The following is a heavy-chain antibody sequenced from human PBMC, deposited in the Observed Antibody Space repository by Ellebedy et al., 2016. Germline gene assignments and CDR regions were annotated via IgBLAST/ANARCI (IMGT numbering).Heavy chain of an antibody. CDR1: GFTFNNYG. Sequence: GESLKISXVASGFTFNNYGMSWIRQAPGKGLEWLASIGPPGGSTFHADSVVGRFTVSRDASTNTLHLQMNSLGADDTAFYYCGRTISSPHPYYFDSWGHGTLVNVSS. J-gene: IGHJ4*01. V-gene: IGHV3-23*01. CDR2: IGPPGGST. CDR3: GRTISSPHPYYFDS.